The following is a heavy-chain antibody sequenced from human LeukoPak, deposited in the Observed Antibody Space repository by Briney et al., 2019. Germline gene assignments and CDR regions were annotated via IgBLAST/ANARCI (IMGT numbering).Heavy chain of an antibody. V-gene: IGHV3-30*02. D-gene: IGHD3-16*01. CDR2: IRYDGSNK. Sequence: SGGSLRLSCAASGFTFSSYGMHWVRQAPGKGLEWVAFIRYDGSNKYYADSVKGRFTISRDNAKNSLYLQMNSLRAEDTAVYYCASGSIVMPYFDYWGQGTLVTVSS. CDR1: GFTFSSYG. J-gene: IGHJ4*02. CDR3: ASGSIVMPYFDY.